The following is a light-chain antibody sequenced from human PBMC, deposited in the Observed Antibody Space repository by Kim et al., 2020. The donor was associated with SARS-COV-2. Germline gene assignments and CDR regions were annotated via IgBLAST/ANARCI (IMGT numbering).Light chain of an antibody. CDR3: YSAADNIVV. Sequence: SGSTGQTARITCSGGVLAKKYARWFQQKPGQAPVLVIYKDSERPSGIPERFSGSSSGTTVTLTISGAQVEDEADYYCYSAADNIVVFGGGTQLTVL. V-gene: IGLV3-27*01. CDR2: KDS. CDR1: VLAKKY. J-gene: IGLJ2*01.